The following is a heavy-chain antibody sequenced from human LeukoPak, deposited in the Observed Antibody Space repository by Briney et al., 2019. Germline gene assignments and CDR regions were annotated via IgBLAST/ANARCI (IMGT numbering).Heavy chain of an antibody. CDR2: IYYTGTT. CDR3: AREWFGELKGFDP. D-gene: IGHD3-10*01. CDR1: GDSFGSGHYY. V-gene: IGHV4-30-4*01. Sequence: SETLSLTCTVSGDSFGSGHYYWSWIRQSPGKGLEWIGYIYYTGTTYYNPSLESRITISIDTSRNQFSLKLRSVTAADTAVYYCAREWFGELKGFDPWGQGTLVTVSS. J-gene: IGHJ5*02.